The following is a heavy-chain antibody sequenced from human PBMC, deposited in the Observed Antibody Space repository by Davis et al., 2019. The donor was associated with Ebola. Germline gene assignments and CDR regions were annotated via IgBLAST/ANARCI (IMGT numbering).Heavy chain of an antibody. CDR2: IYYSGST. V-gene: IGHV4-59*12. D-gene: IGHD4-17*01. CDR1: GGSISSYY. CDR3: ASGYGDYRYYYYYYGMDV. J-gene: IGHJ6*02. Sequence: SETLSLTCTVSGGSISSYYWSWIRQPPGKGLEWIGYIYYSGSTNYNPSLKSRVTISVDKSKNQFSLKLSSVTAADTAVYYCASGYGDYRYYYYYYGMDVWGQGTTVTVSS.